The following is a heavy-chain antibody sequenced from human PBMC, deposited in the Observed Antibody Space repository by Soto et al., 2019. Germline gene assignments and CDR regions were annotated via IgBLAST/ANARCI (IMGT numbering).Heavy chain of an antibody. Sequence: QVQLVQSGAEVKKPGSSVKVSCKASGGTFSSYAISWVRQAPGQGLEWMGGIIPIFGTANYAQKFPGRVTIAADESTSTAYMGLSSLRSEDTAVYYCAREHIVVVTARRYYYYGMDVWGQGTTVTVSS. V-gene: IGHV1-69*01. J-gene: IGHJ6*02. CDR1: GGTFSSYA. D-gene: IGHD2-21*02. CDR2: IIPIFGTA. CDR3: AREHIVVVTARRYYYYGMDV.